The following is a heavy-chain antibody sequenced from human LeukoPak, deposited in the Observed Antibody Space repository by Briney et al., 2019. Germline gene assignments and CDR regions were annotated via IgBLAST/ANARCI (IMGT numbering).Heavy chain of an antibody. J-gene: IGHJ4*02. CDR1: GGSFSGYY. V-gene: IGHV4-34*01. Sequence: PSETLSLTCAVYGGSFSGYYWSWIRQPPGKGLEWIGSIYHSGSTYYNPSLKSRVTISVDTSKNQFSLKLSSVTAADTAVYYCARSSGYDILTGYFDYWGQGTLVTVSS. CDR2: IYHSGST. CDR3: ARSSGYDILTGYFDY. D-gene: IGHD3-9*01.